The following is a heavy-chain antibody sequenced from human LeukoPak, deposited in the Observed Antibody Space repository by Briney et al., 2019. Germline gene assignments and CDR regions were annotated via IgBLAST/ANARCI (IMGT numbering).Heavy chain of an antibody. CDR3: ARDGGPPRTFRYNGLDV. J-gene: IGHJ6*02. V-gene: IGHV1-18*01. Sequence: ASVKVSCKASGGTFSNYDISWVRQAPGHGLEWMGWISTYNGNTNYALELQGRVTMTTDRSTSTAYMEVRSLRSDDTAVYYCARDGGPPRTFRYNGLDVWGQGTTVTVPS. CDR2: ISTYNGNT. CDR1: GGTFSNYD. D-gene: IGHD2-21*01.